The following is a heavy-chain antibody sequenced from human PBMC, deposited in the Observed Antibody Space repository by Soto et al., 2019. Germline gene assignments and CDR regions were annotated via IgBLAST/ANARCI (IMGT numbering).Heavy chain of an antibody. D-gene: IGHD3-16*01. CDR1: GGSISSYY. CDR2: IYYSGST. Sequence: TLSLTCTVSGGSISSYYWSWIRQPPGKGLEWIGYIYYSGSTNYNPSLKSRVTISVDTSKNQFSLKLSSVTAADTAVYYCARVSGRGGLGYWGQGTLVTVS. J-gene: IGHJ4*02. V-gene: IGHV4-59*01. CDR3: ARVSGRGGLGY.